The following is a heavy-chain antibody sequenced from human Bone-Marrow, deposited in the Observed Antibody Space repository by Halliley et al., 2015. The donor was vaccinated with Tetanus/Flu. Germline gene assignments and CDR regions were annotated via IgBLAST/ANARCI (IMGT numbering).Heavy chain of an antibody. D-gene: IGHD1-26*01. Sequence: LQYVSAISSNGDNTYYADSVKGRFTISRDNSKNMLYLQMSSLRVEDTAMYYCVKGAGGSYLNWGQGTLVTVSS. V-gene: IGHV3-64D*06. CDR2: ISSNGDNT. J-gene: IGHJ4*02. CDR3: VKGAGGSYLN.